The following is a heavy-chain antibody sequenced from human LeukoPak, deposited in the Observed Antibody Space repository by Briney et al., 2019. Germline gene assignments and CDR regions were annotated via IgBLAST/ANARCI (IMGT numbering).Heavy chain of an antibody. V-gene: IGHV3-48*01. CDR1: GFTFSSYS. D-gene: IGHD3-22*01. CDR3: ARGSYEQYYYDSSGYPQFDY. Sequence: GGSLRLSCAASGFTFSSYSMNWVRQAPGKGLEWVSYISSSSSTIYYADSVKGRFTISRDNAKNSLYLQMNSLRAEDTAVYYCARGSYEQYYYDSSGYPQFDYWGQGTLVTVSS. CDR2: ISSSSSTI. J-gene: IGHJ4*02.